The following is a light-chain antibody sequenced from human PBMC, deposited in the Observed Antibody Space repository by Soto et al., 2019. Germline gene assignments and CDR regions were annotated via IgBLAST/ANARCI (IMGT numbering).Light chain of an antibody. CDR2: TAG. V-gene: IGLV1-44*01. Sequence: QTVVTQPLSVSASPGQRVTISCSGGSSNIRSNTVAWYQHLPGTAPPRLIFTAGQRPSGVPGRFSGSKSGTSASLAISGLQSEDEGDYYCSAWDNSLNGYVFGPGTKLTVL. CDR3: SAWDNSLNGYV. J-gene: IGLJ1*01. CDR1: SSNIRSNT.